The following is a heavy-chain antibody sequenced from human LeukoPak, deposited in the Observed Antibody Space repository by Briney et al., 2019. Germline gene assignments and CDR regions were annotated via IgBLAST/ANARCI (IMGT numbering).Heavy chain of an antibody. D-gene: IGHD1-26*01. Sequence: GGSLRLSCAASGFTFTDYWMTWVRQVPGKGLEWVANINRAGIESYYVDSVKGRFTIARDNAEKSLYLQMDSLRVDDTAVYYCARVGTWELQRVFDNWGQGTLVTVSS. CDR1: GFTFTDYW. J-gene: IGHJ4*02. CDR2: INRAGIES. V-gene: IGHV3-7*01. CDR3: ARVGTWELQRVFDN.